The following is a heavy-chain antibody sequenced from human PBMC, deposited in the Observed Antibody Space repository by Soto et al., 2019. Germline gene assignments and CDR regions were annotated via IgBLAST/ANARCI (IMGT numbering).Heavy chain of an antibody. J-gene: IGHJ4*02. V-gene: IGHV3-15*07. Sequence: EVQLVESGGGLVKPGGSLRLSCAASGFTFSNAWMNWVRQAPGKGLEWVGRIKSKTDGGTTDYAAPVKGRFTISRDDSKNTLYLKIKSLKTEDTAVYYCTTDYYDSSGYYGYWGQGTLVTVSS. CDR1: GFTFSNAW. D-gene: IGHD3-22*01. CDR2: IKSKTDGGTT. CDR3: TTDYYDSSGYYGY.